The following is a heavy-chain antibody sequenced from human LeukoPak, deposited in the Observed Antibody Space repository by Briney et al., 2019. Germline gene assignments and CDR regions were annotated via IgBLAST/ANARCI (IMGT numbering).Heavy chain of an antibody. CDR3: ARQSRGAAAGNDY. V-gene: IGHV4-59*08. J-gene: IGHJ4*02. CDR2: IYYTGST. CDR1: GGSISSYY. D-gene: IGHD6-13*01. Sequence: SETLSLTCTVSGGSISSYYWSWIRQPQGKGLEWIGYIYYTGSTNYNPSLKSRVTISVDTSKSQSSLKLSSVTAADTAVYYCARQSRGAAAGNDYWGQGILVTVSS.